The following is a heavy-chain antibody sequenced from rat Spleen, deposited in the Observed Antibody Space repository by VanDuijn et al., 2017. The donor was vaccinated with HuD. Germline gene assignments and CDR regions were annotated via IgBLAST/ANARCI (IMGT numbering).Heavy chain of an antibody. J-gene: IGHJ2*01. CDR3: ARDDYGGYRGLDY. CDR1: GFSLTTNS. Sequence: QVQLKESGPGLVQPSQTLSLTCSVSGFSLTTNSIHWVRQPPGEGLEWMGGIRGDGYTDYNSDLKSRMSISRDTSKSQVFLKMNSLQPEDTATYYCARDDYGGYRGLDYWGQGVMVTVSS. V-gene: IGHV2-1*01. CDR2: IRGDGYT. D-gene: IGHD1-11*01.